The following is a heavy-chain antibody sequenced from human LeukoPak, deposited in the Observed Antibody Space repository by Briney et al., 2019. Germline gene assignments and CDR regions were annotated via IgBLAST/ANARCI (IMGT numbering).Heavy chain of an antibody. V-gene: IGHV1-69*06. J-gene: IGHJ5*02. CDR1: GGTFSSYA. Sequence: GASVKVSCKASGGTFSSYAISWVRQAPGQGLEWMGGIIPIFGTANYAQKFQGRVTITADKSTSTAYMELSSLRSEDTAVYYCATIKTITGTLEFDPWGQGTLVTVSS. CDR3: ATIKTITGTLEFDP. D-gene: IGHD1/OR15-1a*01. CDR2: IIPIFGTA.